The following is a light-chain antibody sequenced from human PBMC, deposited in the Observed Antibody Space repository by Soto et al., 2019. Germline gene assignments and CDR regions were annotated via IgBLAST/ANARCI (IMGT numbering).Light chain of an antibody. CDR3: QQYDNWPRT. CDR2: GAS. Sequence: EIVMTQSLASLSVSPGGRATLSCRASQTVGTHLAWYQHKPGQAPRLLIYGASTRATGIPARFSGSGSGTEFTLTISSLQSEDFAVYYCQQYDNWPRTFGQGTQVEIK. J-gene: IGKJ1*01. CDR1: QTVGTH. V-gene: IGKV3-15*01.